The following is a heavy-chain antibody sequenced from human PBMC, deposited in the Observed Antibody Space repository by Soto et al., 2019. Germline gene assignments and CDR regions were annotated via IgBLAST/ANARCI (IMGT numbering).Heavy chain of an antibody. CDR3: ARRGQEGPGLAH. J-gene: IGHJ5*02. CDR2: INSDGSST. Sequence: EVQLVESGGNLIQPGGSLRLSCAASGFTFSSYWMHWVRHAPGKGLVWVSRINSDGSSTSYVDSVKGRFTISRDNAKNTLYLQMNSLSVEDTAVYYCARRGQEGPGLAHWGQGTLVTVSS. V-gene: IGHV3-74*01. CDR1: GFTFSSYW.